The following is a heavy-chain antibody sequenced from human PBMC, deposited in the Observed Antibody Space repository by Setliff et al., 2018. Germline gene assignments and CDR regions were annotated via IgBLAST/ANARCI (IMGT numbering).Heavy chain of an antibody. D-gene: IGHD1-26*01. CDR2: IYPADSDT. CDR1: GYTFTNYW. J-gene: IGHJ3*02. Sequence: GESLKISCKGSGYTFTNYWIAWVRQMPGKGLEYVGIIYPADSDTTYSPSFPGQVTISADKSINTAYLQWSSLKASDTAIYYCARVGPLTDDAFDIWGQGTMVTVSS. V-gene: IGHV5-51*01. CDR3: ARVGPLTDDAFDI.